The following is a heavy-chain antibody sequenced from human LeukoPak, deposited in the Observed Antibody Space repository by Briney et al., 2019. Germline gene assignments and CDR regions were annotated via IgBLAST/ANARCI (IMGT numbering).Heavy chain of an antibody. CDR2: MNPNSGNT. CDR3: ARGRCSSSSRGYWFDP. D-gene: IGHD6-13*01. V-gene: IGHV1-8*01. CDR1: GYTFTSYD. Sequence: ASVKVSCKASGYTFTSYDINWVRQATGQGLEWMGWMNPNSGNTGYAQKFQGRVTMTRNTSISTAYMELSSLRSEDTAVYYCARGRCSSSSRGYWFDPWGQGTLVTVSS. J-gene: IGHJ5*02.